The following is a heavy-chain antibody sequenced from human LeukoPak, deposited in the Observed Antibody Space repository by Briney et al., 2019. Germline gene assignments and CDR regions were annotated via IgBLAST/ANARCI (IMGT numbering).Heavy chain of an antibody. CDR3: ATYYSDTSARD. CDR2: INPNSGGT. D-gene: IGHD3-22*01. V-gene: IGHV1-2*02. Sequence: ASVKVSCKASGYTFTAYYMFWVRQAPGQGLEWMGWINPNSGGTNSAPKFQGRVTMTRDTSISTAYMELSGLTSDDTAVYFCATYYSDTSARDWGQGTLVTVSS. J-gene: IGHJ4*02. CDR1: GYTFTAYY.